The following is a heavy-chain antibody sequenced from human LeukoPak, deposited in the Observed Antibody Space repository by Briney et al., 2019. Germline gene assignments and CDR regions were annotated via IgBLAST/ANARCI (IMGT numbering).Heavy chain of an antibody. CDR3: ARGRDGYSDY. CDR1: GFTFSSYA. V-gene: IGHV3-30*04. Sequence: GGSLRLSCAASGFTFSSYAMHWVRQAPGKGLEWVAVISYDGSNKYYADSVKGRFTISRDNSKNTLYLQMNSLRAEDTAVYYCARGRDGYSDYWGQGTLVTVSS. CDR2: ISYDGSNK. J-gene: IGHJ4*02. D-gene: IGHD5-24*01.